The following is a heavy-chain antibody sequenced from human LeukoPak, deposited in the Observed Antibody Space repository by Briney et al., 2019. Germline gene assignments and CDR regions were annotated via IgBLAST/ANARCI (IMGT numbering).Heavy chain of an antibody. CDR3: ARILSSSHAFDI. V-gene: IGHV3-21*01. D-gene: IGHD2-2*01. J-gene: IGHJ3*02. Sequence: GGSLGLSCAASGFTFSSYAMNWVRQAPGKGLEWVASISSNSRNTHYADSLKGRFTISRDNAKNSLYLQMNSLRAEDTAVYYCARILSSSHAFDIWGQGTMVTVSS. CDR1: GFTFSSYA. CDR2: ISSNSRNT.